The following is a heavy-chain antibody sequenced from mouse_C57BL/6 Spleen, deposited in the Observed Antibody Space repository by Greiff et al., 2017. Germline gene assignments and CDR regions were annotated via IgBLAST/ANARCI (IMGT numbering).Heavy chain of an antibody. CDR1: GYSITSGYY. J-gene: IGHJ2*01. D-gene: IGHD1-1*01. CDR2: ISYDGSN. Sequence: EVQLQQSGPGLVKPSQSLSLTCSVTGYSITSGYYWNWIRQFPGNKLEWMGYISYDGSNNYNPSLKNRISITRDTSKNQFFLKLNSVTTEDTATYYCARGDYYGSSSYWGQGTTLTVSS. CDR3: ARGDYYGSSSY. V-gene: IGHV3-6*01.